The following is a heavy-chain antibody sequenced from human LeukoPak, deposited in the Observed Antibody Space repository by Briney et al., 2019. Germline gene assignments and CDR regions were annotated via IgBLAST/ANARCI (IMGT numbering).Heavy chain of an antibody. V-gene: IGHV1-3*01. CDR1: GYTFTSYA. Sequence: ASVKVSCKASGYTFTSYAMHWVRQAPGQRLEWMGWINAGNGSTKYSQKFQGRVTITRDTSASTAYMELSSLRSEDTAVYYCARDTYYYDRNAFDIWGQGTMVTVSS. CDR2: INAGNGST. J-gene: IGHJ3*02. CDR3: ARDTYYYDRNAFDI. D-gene: IGHD3-22*01.